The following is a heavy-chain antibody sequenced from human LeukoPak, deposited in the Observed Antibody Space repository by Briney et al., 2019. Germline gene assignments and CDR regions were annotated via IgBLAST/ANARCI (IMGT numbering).Heavy chain of an antibody. Sequence: GGSLRLSCAASGFTVSSNYMSWVRQAPGKGLEWVSVIYSGGSTYYADSVKGRFTISRDNSKNTLHLQMNSLRAEDTAVYYCARGLGRFLEWYFDYWGQGTLVTVSS. D-gene: IGHD3-3*01. J-gene: IGHJ4*02. CDR2: IYSGGST. CDR3: ARGLGRFLEWYFDY. CDR1: GFTVSSNY. V-gene: IGHV3-53*01.